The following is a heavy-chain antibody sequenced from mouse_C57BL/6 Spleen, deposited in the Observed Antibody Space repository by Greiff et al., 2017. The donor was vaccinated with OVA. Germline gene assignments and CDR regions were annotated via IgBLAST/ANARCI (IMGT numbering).Heavy chain of an antibody. CDR2: ISSGGDYI. Sequence: DVQLVESGEGLVKPGGSLKLSCAASGFTFSSYAMSWVRQTPEKRLEWVAYISSGGDYIYYADTVKGRFTISRDNARNTLYLQMSSLKSEDTAMYYCTRDGYKAYAMDYWGQGTSVTVSS. J-gene: IGHJ4*01. CDR3: TRDGYKAYAMDY. V-gene: IGHV5-9-1*02. CDR1: GFTFSSYA. D-gene: IGHD1-2*01.